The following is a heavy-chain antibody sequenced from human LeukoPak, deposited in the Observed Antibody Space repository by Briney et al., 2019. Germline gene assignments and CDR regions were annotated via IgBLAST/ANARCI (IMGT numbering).Heavy chain of an antibody. CDR1: GFTFSSYG. CDR3: AKDLPWFDP. V-gene: IGHV3-30*18. CDR2: ISYDGSNK. J-gene: IGHJ5*02. Sequence: PGGSLRLSCAASGFTFSSYGMHWVRQAPGKGLEWVAVISYDGSNKYYAGSVKGRFTISRDNSKNTLYLQMNSLRAEDTAVYYCAKDLPWFDPWGQGTLVTVSS.